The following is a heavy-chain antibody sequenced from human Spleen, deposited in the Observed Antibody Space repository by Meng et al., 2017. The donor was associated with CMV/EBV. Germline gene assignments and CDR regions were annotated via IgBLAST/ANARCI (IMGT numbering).Heavy chain of an antibody. CDR3: VRENIVVVPDWYFDL. J-gene: IGHJ2*01. CDR2: IYTSGST. CDR1: GVSTRSYY. D-gene: IGHD2-2*01. V-gene: IGHV4-4*07. Sequence: VTLEEAGPCPVNPSGTLPLPSHVSGVSTRSYYCGWMRQPAGKGLEWIGRIYTSGSTNYNPSLKRRVTMSVDTSKNQFSLKLSSVTAADTAVYYCVRENIVVVPDWYFDLWGRGTLVTVSS.